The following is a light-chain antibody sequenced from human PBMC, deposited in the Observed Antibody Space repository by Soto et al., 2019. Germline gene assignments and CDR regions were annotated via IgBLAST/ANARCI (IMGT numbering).Light chain of an antibody. CDR1: RNYFGSFNF. J-gene: IGLJ2*01. CDR2: VGD. V-gene: IGLV2-23*03. Sequence: QSALTQPASLSGSPGQSITISCSGTRNYFGSFNFVSWYQQHPGKATKLLIYVGDKRPSEISNRFSASKSGSTASLTISWLQTADEADYYCCSDADKSTFAVVGGGSKRTVL. CDR3: CSDADKSTFAV.